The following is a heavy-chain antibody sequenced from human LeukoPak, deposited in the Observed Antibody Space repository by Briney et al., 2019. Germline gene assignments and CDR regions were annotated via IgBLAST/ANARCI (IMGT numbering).Heavy chain of an antibody. J-gene: IGHJ3*02. CDR2: INDYGNRI. D-gene: IGHD3-10*01. Sequence: GGSLRLSCSASGFTFMTSAMHWVRQAPGKGLEYVSSINDYGNRIHYAGSVKGRFSIPRDTSTNTLYLQMSSLRPEDTAVYHCVKDRPGSYAFDIWGQGTMVTVSS. CDR1: GFTFMTSA. V-gene: IGHV3-64D*06. CDR3: VKDRPGSYAFDI.